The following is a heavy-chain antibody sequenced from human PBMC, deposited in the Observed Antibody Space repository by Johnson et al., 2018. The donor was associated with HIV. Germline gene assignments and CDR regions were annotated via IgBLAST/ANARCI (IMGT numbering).Heavy chain of an antibody. CDR1: GFTFSSYG. V-gene: IGHV3-30*19. Sequence: QVQLVESGGGVVQPGTSLRLSCVPSGFTFSSYGMHWVRQAPGKGLEWVALISYDGSNKKKADSVKGRFTISRDNSKNPVYLQMNSLRSDDTAVYYCARLRGAFDIWGQGTMVTVSS. J-gene: IGHJ3*02. D-gene: IGHD4-17*01. CDR3: ARLRGAFDI. CDR2: ISYDGSNK.